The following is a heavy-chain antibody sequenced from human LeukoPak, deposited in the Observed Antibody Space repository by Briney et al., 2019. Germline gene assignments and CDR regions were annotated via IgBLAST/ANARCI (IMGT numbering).Heavy chain of an antibody. V-gene: IGHV3-30*18. CDR2: ISYDGSNK. D-gene: IGHD3-22*01. CDR1: GFTFSDYY. CDR3: AKWAGVYYYDSSGYLSGFDY. Sequence: GGSLRLSCAASGFTFSDYYMHWVRQAPGKGLEWVAVISYDGSNKYYADSVKGRFTISRDNSKNTLYLQMNSLRAEDTAVYYCAKWAGVYYYDSSGYLSGFDYWGQGTLVTVSS. J-gene: IGHJ4*02.